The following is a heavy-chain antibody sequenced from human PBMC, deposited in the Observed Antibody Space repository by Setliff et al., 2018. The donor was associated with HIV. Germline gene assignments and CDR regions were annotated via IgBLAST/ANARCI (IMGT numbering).Heavy chain of an antibody. Sequence: ASVKVSCKASGYRFTNHNIHWVQQAPGKGLHWMGRVDPANGKTIYAEKFQGRVRIIADTSIDTAYMELNSLRSEDTAVYYCAAEGNIFDPWGRGAMVTVSS. J-gene: IGHJ3*01. CDR2: VDPANGKT. CDR3: AAEGNIFDP. CDR1: GYRFTNHN. D-gene: IGHD1-1*01. V-gene: IGHV1-69-2*01.